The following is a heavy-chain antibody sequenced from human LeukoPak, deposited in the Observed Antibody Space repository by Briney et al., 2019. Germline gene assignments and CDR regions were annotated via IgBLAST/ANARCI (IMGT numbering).Heavy chain of an antibody. V-gene: IGHV1-18*04. CDR1: GYTFTGYY. Sequence: GASVKVSCKASGYTFTGYYMHWVRQAPGQGLEWMGWISTYNGNTNYAQRLQGRVTMTTDTSTSTAYMELRSLRSDDTAVYYCARGTTVTSDYWGQGTLVTVSS. D-gene: IGHD4-17*01. CDR2: ISTYNGNT. J-gene: IGHJ4*02. CDR3: ARGTTVTSDY.